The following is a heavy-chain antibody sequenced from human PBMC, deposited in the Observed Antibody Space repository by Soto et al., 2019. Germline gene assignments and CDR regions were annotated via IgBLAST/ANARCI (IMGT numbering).Heavy chain of an antibody. CDR2: IAQDGSEI. J-gene: IGHJ6*02. Sequence: QPGGSLRLSCVASGFTFNNYYMTWVRLAPGKGLGWVAYIAQDGSEIYNVDSVKGRFTISRDNAKNSLYLQMNSLTAEDTALYYFARWSKAMDVWGQGTSVTVSS. CDR1: GFTFNNYY. D-gene: IGHD2-15*01. V-gene: IGHV3-7*03. CDR3: ARWSKAMDV.